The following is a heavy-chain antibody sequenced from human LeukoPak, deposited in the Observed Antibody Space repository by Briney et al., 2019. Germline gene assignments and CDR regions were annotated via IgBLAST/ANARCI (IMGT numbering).Heavy chain of an antibody. Sequence: GGSLRLSCAASGFTFSSYGMHWVRQAPGKGLEWVAVISYDGSNKYYADSVKGRFTISRDNSKNTLYLQMNSLRAEDTAVYYCAKGGQLWAYFDYWGQGTLVTVSS. D-gene: IGHD5-18*01. V-gene: IGHV3-30*18. CDR3: AKGGQLWAYFDY. CDR2: ISYDGSNK. J-gene: IGHJ4*02. CDR1: GFTFSSYG.